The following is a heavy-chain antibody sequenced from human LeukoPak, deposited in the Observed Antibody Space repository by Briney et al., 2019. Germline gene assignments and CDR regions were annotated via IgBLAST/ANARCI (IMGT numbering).Heavy chain of an antibody. CDR2: ISGSSSNV. D-gene: IGHD5-18*01. CDR1: GFTFCSYE. V-gene: IGHV3-48*03. CDR3: ARGFRDTAMFLDY. J-gene: IGHJ4*02. Sequence: QPGGSLRLSCAASGFTFCSYEMNWVRQAPGKGLEWISAISGSSSNVNYAASVRGRFTISRDNAENSLYLQLNTMRAEDTAVYYCARGFRDTAMFLDYWGQGTLVTVSS.